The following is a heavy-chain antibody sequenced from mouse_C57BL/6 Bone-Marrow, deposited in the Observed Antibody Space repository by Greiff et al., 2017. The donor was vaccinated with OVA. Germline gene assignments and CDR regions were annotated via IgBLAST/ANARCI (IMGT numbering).Heavy chain of an antibody. D-gene: IGHD2-12*01. J-gene: IGHJ3*01. Sequence: QVQLQQPGAELVKPGASVQLSCKASGYTFTSYWMHWVKQRPGQGLEWIGMIHPNSGSTNYNEKFKSKATLTVDKSSSTAYMQLSSLTSEDSAVYYCALRRVWFAYWGQGTLVTVSA. CDR3: ALRRVWFAY. CDR1: GYTFTSYW. V-gene: IGHV1-64*01. CDR2: IHPNSGST.